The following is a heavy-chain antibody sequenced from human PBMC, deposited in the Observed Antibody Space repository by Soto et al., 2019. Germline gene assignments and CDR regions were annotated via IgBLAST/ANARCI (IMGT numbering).Heavy chain of an antibody. Sequence: LRLSCSASGFTFSSYAMHWVRQAPGKGLEYASAVSSNGGSTYYADSVKGRFTISRDNSKNTLYLQMSSLRAEDTAVYYCVKDLGYSSSWYWDHLYYYGMDVWGQGTTVTVSS. D-gene: IGHD6-13*01. CDR3: VKDLGYSSSWYWDHLYYYGMDV. J-gene: IGHJ6*02. V-gene: IGHV3-64D*06. CDR1: GFTFSSYA. CDR2: VSSNGGST.